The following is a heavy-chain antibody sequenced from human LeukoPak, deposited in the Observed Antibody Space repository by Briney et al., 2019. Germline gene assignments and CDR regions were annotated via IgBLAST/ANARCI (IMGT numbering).Heavy chain of an antibody. J-gene: IGHJ4*02. Sequence: GGSLRLSCAASGFTFSNYAMSWVRQAPRKGLEWVSGISGSGDNTYYADSVKGRFTVSRDNFKNTLYLQMNSLRLEDMAVYYCAKPSGSGVDYWGRGTRVTVSS. V-gene: IGHV3-23*01. D-gene: IGHD1-26*01. CDR2: ISGSGDNT. CDR3: AKPSGSGVDY. CDR1: GFTFSNYA.